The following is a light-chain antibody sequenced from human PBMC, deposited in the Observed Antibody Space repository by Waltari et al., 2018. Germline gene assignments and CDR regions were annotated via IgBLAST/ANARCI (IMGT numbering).Light chain of an antibody. Sequence: VLNSSNNKNDLAWYQQKPGQPPKLLIYWAATRESGVPDRFSGSGSGTDFTLTISSLQAEDVAVYYCQQYYTTPLTFGGGTKVEIK. CDR1: VLNSSNNKND. V-gene: IGKV4-1*01. J-gene: IGKJ4*01. CDR2: WAA. CDR3: QQYYTTPLT.